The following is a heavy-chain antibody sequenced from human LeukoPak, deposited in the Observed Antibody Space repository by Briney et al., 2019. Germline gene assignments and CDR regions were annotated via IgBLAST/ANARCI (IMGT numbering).Heavy chain of an antibody. CDR3: AKAELGVDTFFDY. J-gene: IGHJ4*02. V-gene: IGHV3-23*01. CDR2: LSGSGAGT. D-gene: IGHD3-3*01. CDR1: GFTFSDYA. Sequence: GGSLRLSCAASGFTFSDYALGWVRQAPGRGLEWVATLSGSGAGTYYSDSVQGRFTISRDSSKRTLFLQMNSLRAEDTAFYYCAKAELGVDTFFDYWGQGTLVTVSS.